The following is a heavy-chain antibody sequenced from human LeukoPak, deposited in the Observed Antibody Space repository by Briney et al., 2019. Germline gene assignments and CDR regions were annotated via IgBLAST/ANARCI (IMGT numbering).Heavy chain of an antibody. J-gene: IGHJ3*02. D-gene: IGHD3-10*02. CDR1: GGSIISGGYY. CDR3: ARDSTMLTAFDI. CDR2: IYYSGST. Sequence: SETLSLTCTVSGGSIISGGYYWSWIRQHPGKGLEWIGYIYYSGSTYYNPSLKSRVTISVDTSKNQFSLKLSSVTAADTAVYYCARDSTMLTAFDIWGQGTMVTVSS. V-gene: IGHV4-31*03.